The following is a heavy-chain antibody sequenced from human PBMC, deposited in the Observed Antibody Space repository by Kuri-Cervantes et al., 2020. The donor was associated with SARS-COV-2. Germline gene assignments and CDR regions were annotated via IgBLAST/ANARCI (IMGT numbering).Heavy chain of an antibody. CDR2: ISSSSSYI. V-gene: IGHV3-21*01. Sequence: GESLKISCAASGFTFSSYWMNWVRQAPGKGLEWVSSISSSSSYIYYADSVKGRFTISRDNAKNSLYLQMNSLRAEDTAVYYCARQGEADIAAPLRWFDYWGQGTLVTVSS. D-gene: IGHD6-6*01. CDR1: GFTFSSYW. J-gene: IGHJ4*02. CDR3: ARQGEADIAAPLRWFDY.